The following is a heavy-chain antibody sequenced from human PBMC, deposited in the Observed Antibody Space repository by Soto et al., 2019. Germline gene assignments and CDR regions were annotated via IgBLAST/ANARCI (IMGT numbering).Heavy chain of an antibody. CDR3: RVTGVSEVDY. CDR2: IYPDSGGT. D-gene: IGHD2-8*01. Sequence: QVQLVQAGAEVKTPGASVKVSCRTSGYTFSGFYIHWVRQAPGQGLESMGWIYPDSGGTDYAQKFQGRVTMSRDTSISTAYMELSRLRSDDTAVYYCRVTGVSEVDYWGQGTLVTVSS. J-gene: IGHJ4*02. V-gene: IGHV1-2*02. CDR1: GYTFSGFY.